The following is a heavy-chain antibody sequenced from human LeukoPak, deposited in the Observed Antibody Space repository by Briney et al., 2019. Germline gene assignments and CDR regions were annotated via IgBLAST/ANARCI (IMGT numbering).Heavy chain of an antibody. CDR1: GFTFSSYA. J-gene: IGHJ3*02. Sequence: GRSLRLSCAASGFTFSSYAMHWVRQAPGKGLEWVAVISYDGSNKYYADSVKGRFTISRDNAKNSLYLQMNSLRAEDTAVYYCARYSGVHYDSSGYFLNDAFDIWGQGTMVTVSS. CDR2: ISYDGSNK. V-gene: IGHV3-30-3*01. D-gene: IGHD3-22*01. CDR3: ARYSGVHYDSSGYFLNDAFDI.